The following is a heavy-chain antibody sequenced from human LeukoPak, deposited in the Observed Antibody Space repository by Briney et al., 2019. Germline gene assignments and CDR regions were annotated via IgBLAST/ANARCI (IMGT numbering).Heavy chain of an antibody. D-gene: IGHD3-22*01. J-gene: IGHJ6*02. CDR2: ISSSSSTI. Sequence: GGSLRLSCAASGFTFSSYSMNWVRQAPGKGLEWVSYISSSSSTIYYADPVKGRFTISRDNAKNSLYLQMNSLRDEDTAVYYCARQPTDEWLLLLEGGSYGMDVWGQGTTVTVSS. CDR3: ARQPTDEWLLLLEGGSYGMDV. V-gene: IGHV3-48*02. CDR1: GFTFSSYS.